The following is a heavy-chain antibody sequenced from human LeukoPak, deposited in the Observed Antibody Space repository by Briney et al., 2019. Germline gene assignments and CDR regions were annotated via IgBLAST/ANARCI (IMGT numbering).Heavy chain of an antibody. Sequence: PGGTLRLSCAASGFTFSNHGMNWVRQAPGKGLEWVSYISTSGSTVYYADSVKGRFTISRDNANNSLYLQMNSLGVEDTAVYYCTTELGGDYWGQGTLVTVSS. CDR2: ISTSGSTV. V-gene: IGHV3-48*04. CDR3: TTELGGDY. J-gene: IGHJ4*02. CDR1: GFTFSNHG.